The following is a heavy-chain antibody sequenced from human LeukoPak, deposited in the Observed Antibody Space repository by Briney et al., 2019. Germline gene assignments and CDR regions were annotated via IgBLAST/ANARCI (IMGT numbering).Heavy chain of an antibody. Sequence: SETLSLTCAVYGGSFSGYYWSWIRQPPGKGLEWIGEINHSGSTNYNSSLKSRVTISVDTSKNQFSLKLSSVTAADTADCARHVDDSSGYYYFDYWGQGTLVTVSS. V-gene: IGHV4-34*01. J-gene: IGHJ4*02. CDR1: GGSFSGYY. CDR2: INHSGST. D-gene: IGHD3-22*01. CDR3: ARHVDDSSGYYYFDY.